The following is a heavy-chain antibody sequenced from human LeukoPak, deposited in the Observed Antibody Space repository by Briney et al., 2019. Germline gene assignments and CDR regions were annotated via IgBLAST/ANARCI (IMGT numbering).Heavy chain of an antibody. V-gene: IGHV3-7*03. J-gene: IGHJ5*02. CDR1: GFTFSSYA. CDR2: IKQDGSEK. D-gene: IGHD3-22*01. CDR3: AREFNWDYYDT. Sequence: GGSLRLSCAASGFTFSSYAMSWVRQAPGKGLEWVANIKQDGSEKYYVDSVKGRFTISRDNAKNSLYLQMNSLRAEDTAVYYCAREFNWDYYDTWGQGTLVTVSS.